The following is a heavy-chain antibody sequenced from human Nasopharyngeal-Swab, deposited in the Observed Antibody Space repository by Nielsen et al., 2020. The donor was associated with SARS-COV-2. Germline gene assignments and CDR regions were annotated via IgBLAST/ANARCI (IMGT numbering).Heavy chain of an antibody. D-gene: IGHD5-12*01. Sequence: GASLKISCAASGFTFSSYSMNWVRQAPGKGLEWVSYISSSSSTIYYADSVKGRFTISRDNAKNSLYLQMNSLRAEDTAVYYCARAGGGYSGYVGYWGQGTLVTVSS. CDR3: ARAGGGYSGYVGY. V-gene: IGHV3-48*04. CDR2: ISSSSSTI. CDR1: GFTFSSYS. J-gene: IGHJ4*02.